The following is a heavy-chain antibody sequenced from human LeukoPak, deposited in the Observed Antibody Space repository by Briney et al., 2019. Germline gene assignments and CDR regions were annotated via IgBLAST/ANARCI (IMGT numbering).Heavy chain of an antibody. CDR1: GLIFSSYG. CDR2: IWHDGSAE. Sequence: QTGGSLRLSCAASGLIFSSYGMYWVRQAPGKGLEWVAVIWHDGSAEFYADSVKGRFTISRDDSKNTVYLQMNSLRVEDTALYYCAKDSRGGWSGYFDYWGQRILVTVSS. J-gene: IGHJ4*02. D-gene: IGHD6-19*01. V-gene: IGHV3-33*03. CDR3: AKDSRGGWSGYFDY.